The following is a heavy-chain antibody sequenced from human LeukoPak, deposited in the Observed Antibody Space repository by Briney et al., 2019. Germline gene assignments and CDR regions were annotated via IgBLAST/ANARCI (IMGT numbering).Heavy chain of an antibody. V-gene: IGHV3-33*06. J-gene: IGHJ6*03. D-gene: IGHD2-15*01. CDR2: IWYDGTLK. CDR1: GFSFRDYG. Sequence: GGSLRLSCAASGFSFRDYGMLWVRQAPGKGLEWVAAIWYDGTLKYYGDSVKGRFTISRDNAKSTLYLQMNSLGAEDTGVYLCAKGGGQTFLSYMDVWGKGTTVTVS. CDR3: AKGGGQTFLSYMDV.